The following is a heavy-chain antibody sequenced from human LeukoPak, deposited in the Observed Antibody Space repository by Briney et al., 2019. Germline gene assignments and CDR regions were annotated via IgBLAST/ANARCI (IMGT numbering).Heavy chain of an antibody. D-gene: IGHD3-16*01. V-gene: IGHV3-30*04. CDR2: ISYDGSNK. J-gene: IGHJ5*02. CDR3: ARDVMARMGWLDP. CDR1: RFTVSSYA. Sequence: GGSLRLSCTASRFTVSSYAMSWVRQAPGKGLEWVAVISYDGSNKYYADSVKGRFTISRDNAKNSVFLQMHSLRDEDTAVYFCARDVMARMGWLDPWGQGTRVTVSS.